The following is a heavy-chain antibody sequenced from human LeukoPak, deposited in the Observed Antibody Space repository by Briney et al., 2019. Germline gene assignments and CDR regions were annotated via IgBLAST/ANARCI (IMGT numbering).Heavy chain of an antibody. Sequence: PGGSLRLSCAASGFSVSSNYMSWVRQAPGKGLEWVSLIFSDTTGGPTDYADSVKGRFTISRDDSKNTLYLQMNSLRAEDTAVFYCAKVLVGDDYGDFVFDYWGQGALVAVSS. CDR3: AKVLVGDDYGDFVFDY. V-gene: IGHV3-53*01. D-gene: IGHD4-17*01. J-gene: IGHJ4*02. CDR2: IFSDTTGGPT. CDR1: GFSVSSNY.